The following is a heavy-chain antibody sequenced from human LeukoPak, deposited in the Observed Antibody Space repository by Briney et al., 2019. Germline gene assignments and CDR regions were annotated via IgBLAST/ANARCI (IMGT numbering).Heavy chain of an antibody. CDR1: GFTFRSYW. CDR2: IKQDGSEK. J-gene: IGHJ3*02. CDR3: ARRYSDWFLGAGGSLDI. D-gene: IGHD3-9*01. Sequence: PGGSLRLSCAGSGFTFRSYWMHWVRQAPGKGLEWVANIKQDGSEKYYVDSVKGRFTISRDNANDSVYLQMNSLRAEDTAVYYCARRYSDWFLGAGGSLDIWGQGTMVTVSS. V-gene: IGHV3-7*01.